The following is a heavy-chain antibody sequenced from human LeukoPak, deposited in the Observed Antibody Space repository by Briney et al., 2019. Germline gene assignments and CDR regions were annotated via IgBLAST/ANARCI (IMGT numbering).Heavy chain of an antibody. Sequence: GGSLRLSCAASGFTFSSFGMNWVRQAPGKGLEWVSSIRSSSSYIYHADSVKGRFTISRDNAKNSLYLQMNSLRGEDTAVYYCARGYGDWGYWGQGTLVTVSS. V-gene: IGHV3-21*01. CDR2: IRSSSSYI. D-gene: IGHD4-17*01. CDR1: GFTFSSFG. CDR3: ARGYGDWGY. J-gene: IGHJ4*02.